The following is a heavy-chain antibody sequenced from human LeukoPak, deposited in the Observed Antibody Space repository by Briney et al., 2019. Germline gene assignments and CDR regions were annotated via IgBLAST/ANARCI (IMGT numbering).Heavy chain of an antibody. V-gene: IGHV3-23*01. D-gene: IGHD1-1*01. CDR3: AKLSRLESYYYYMDV. CDR2: ISGRGGRT. Sequence: GGSLRLSCAASGFTFSSYAMSWVRQAPGKGLEWVSGISGRGGRTYYADSVKGRLTISRDNSKNTLYLQMNSLRAEDTAVYYSAKLSRLESYYYYMDVWGRGTTVTVSS. CDR1: GFTFSSYA. J-gene: IGHJ6*03.